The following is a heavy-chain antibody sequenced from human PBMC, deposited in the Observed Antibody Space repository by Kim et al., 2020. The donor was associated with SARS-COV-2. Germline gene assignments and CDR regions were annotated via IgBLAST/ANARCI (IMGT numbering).Heavy chain of an antibody. V-gene: IGHV3-7*03. Sequence: GGSLRLSCAASGFTFSSYWMTWVRQAPGKGLEWVASKKEDGSETYYLDSVKGRFIISRDNAKDSLYLQMNSLRAEDTAVYYCARSRRYCPNGVCFRPQGMDVWGQGTTVTVSS. CDR3: ARSRRYCPNGVCFRPQGMDV. D-gene: IGHD2-8*01. J-gene: IGHJ6*02. CDR1: GFTFSSYW. CDR2: KKEDGSET.